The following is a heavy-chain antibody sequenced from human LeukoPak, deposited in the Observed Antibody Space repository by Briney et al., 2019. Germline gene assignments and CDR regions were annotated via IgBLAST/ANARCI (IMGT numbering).Heavy chain of an antibody. CDR3: ARNGRWEYYDSSGYYEKSWFDP. D-gene: IGHD3-22*01. CDR2: IYYSGST. J-gene: IGHJ5*02. V-gene: IGHV4-59*12. Sequence: SETLSLTCTVSGGSISSYYWSWIRQPPGKGLEWIGYIYYSGSTNYNPSLKSRVTISVDTSKNQFSLKLSSVTAADTAVYYCARNGRWEYYDSSGYYEKSWFDPWGQGTLVTVSS. CDR1: GGSISSYY.